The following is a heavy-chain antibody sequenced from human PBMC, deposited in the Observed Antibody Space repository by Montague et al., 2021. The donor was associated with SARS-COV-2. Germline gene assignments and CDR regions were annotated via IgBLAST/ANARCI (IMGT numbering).Heavy chain of an antibody. D-gene: IGHD3-10*01. V-gene: IGHV1-8*01. CDR1: GYTFTSYD. Sequence: SVMVSCKASGYTFTSYDINWVRQAAGQGLEWMGWMNTNSGNTGYAQKLKSRVTITRDTSMNTAYMELSSLRSEDTAVYYCARASLVRGVIITRVRYSYYMDVWGKGTTVTVS. J-gene: IGHJ6*03. CDR3: ARASLVRGVIITRVRYSYYMDV. CDR2: MNTNSGNT.